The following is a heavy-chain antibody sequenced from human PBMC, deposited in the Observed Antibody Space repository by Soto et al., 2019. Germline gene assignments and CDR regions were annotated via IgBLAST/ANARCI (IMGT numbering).Heavy chain of an antibody. Sequence: VASVKVSCKASGYTFTSYAMHWVRQAPGQRLEWMGWINAGNGNTKYSQKFQGRVTITRDTSASTAYMELSSLRSEDTAVYYCARIARGTGEGFFDYWGQGTLVTVSS. V-gene: IGHV1-3*01. J-gene: IGHJ4*02. CDR2: INAGNGNT. CDR1: GYTFTSYA. CDR3: ARIARGTGEGFFDY.